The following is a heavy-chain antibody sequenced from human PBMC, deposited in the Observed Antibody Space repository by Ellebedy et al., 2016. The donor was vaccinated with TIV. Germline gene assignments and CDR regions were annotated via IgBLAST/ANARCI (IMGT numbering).Heavy chain of an antibody. Sequence: GGSLRLXCAASGFTFSSYGMHWVRQAPGKGLEWVAVIWYDGSNKYYADSVKGRFTISRDNSKNTLYLQMNSLRAEDTAVYYSARDLEWLPDYWGQGTLVTVSS. CDR3: ARDLEWLPDY. J-gene: IGHJ4*02. CDR2: IWYDGSNK. D-gene: IGHD3-3*01. CDR1: GFTFSSYG. V-gene: IGHV3-33*08.